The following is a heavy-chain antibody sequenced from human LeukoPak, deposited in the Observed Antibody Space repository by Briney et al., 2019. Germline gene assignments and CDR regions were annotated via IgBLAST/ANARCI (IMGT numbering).Heavy chain of an antibody. CDR1: GYTFTSYD. CDR3: ARRSIAVAGTGYYYYGMDV. Sequence: ASVKVSCKASGYTFTSYDINWVRQATGQGLEWMGWMNPNSGNTGYAQKFQGRVTMTRNTSISTAYTELSSLRSEDTAVYYCARRSIAVAGTGYYYYGMDVWGQGTTVTVSS. D-gene: IGHD6-19*01. V-gene: IGHV1-8*01. CDR2: MNPNSGNT. J-gene: IGHJ6*02.